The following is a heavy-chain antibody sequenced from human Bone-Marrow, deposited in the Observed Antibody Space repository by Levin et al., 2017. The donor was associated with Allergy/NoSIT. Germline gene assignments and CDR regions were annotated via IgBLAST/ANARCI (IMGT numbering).Heavy chain of an antibody. CDR1: GFTFSSYA. CDR2: ISYDGSNK. D-gene: IGHD1-26*01. Sequence: PGGSLRLSCAASGFTFSSYAMHWVRQAPGKGLEWVAVISYDGSNKYYADSVKGRFTISRDNSKNTLYLQMNSLRAEDTAVYYCAREPPGGATRVLFDYWGQGTLVTVSS. CDR3: AREPPGGATRVLFDY. J-gene: IGHJ4*02. V-gene: IGHV3-30-3*01.